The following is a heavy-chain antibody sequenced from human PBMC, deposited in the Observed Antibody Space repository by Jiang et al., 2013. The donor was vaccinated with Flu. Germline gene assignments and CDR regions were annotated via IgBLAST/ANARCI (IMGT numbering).Heavy chain of an antibody. Sequence: GLLKPSQTLSLTCTVSGGSINSGDYYWTWIRQPQGRAWSGLATSITVGAPTTTRPSRVASPCRWNTSKEQFSLRLTSVIVADTAVYYCARASSFTMWALDIWGLGTLVSVS. CDR2: SITVGAP. J-gene: IGHJ3*02. CDR3: ARASSFTMWALDI. V-gene: IGHV4-30-4*01. D-gene: IGHD1-26*01. CDR1: GGSINSGDYY.